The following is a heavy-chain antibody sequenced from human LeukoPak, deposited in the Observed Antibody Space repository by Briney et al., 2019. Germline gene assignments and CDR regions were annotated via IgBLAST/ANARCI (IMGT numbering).Heavy chain of an antibody. V-gene: IGHV6-1*01. D-gene: IGHD3-22*01. CDR1: GDSVSSNSAA. J-gene: IGHJ4*02. CDR2: TYYRSKWYN. Sequence: KRSQTLSLTCAISGDSVSSNSAAWNWIRQSPSRGLEWLGRTYYRSKWYNDYAVSVKSRITFNPDTSKNQFSLQLTSMTPEDTAVYYCARSPTEQFDGNGYRFDNWGQGTLVTVSS. CDR3: ARSPTEQFDGNGYRFDN.